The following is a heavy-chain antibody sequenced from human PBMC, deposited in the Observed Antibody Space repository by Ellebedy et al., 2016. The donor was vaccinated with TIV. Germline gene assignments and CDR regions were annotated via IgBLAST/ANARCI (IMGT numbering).Heavy chain of an antibody. V-gene: IGHV3-9*01. CDR2: ISWNSGSI. CDR1: GFTFDDYA. J-gene: IGHJ3*02. CDR3: ANTLGIAATTGVFDI. D-gene: IGHD6-25*01. Sequence: SLKISXAASGFTFDDYAMHWVRQAPGKGLEWVSGISWNSGSIGYADSVKGRFTISRDNAKNSLYLQMNSLRAEDTALYYCANTLGIAATTGVFDIWGQGTLVTVSS.